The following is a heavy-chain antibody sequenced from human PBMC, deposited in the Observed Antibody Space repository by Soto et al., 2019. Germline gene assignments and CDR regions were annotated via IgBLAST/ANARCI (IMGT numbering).Heavy chain of an antibody. J-gene: IGHJ6*04. D-gene: IGHD2-15*01. V-gene: IGHV3-30*04. CDR3: LTDPAHGRGGTCYCSHDMEG. Sequence: GGSLRLSCAASGFTFSSYAMHWVRQAPGKGLEWVAVISYDGRNKYYADSVKGRFTISRDNSKNTLYLDMNSPRVEDTAVYHCLTDPAHGRGGTCYCSHDMEGWGKGTTVTVSS. CDR2: ISYDGRNK. CDR1: GFTFSSYA.